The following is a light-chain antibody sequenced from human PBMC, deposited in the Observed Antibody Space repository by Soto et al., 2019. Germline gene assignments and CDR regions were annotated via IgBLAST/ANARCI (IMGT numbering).Light chain of an antibody. CDR2: GAS. CDR3: QQFGSSPIT. Sequence: EIVLTQSPGTLSLSPGERATLSCRASQSVISSYLAWYQQKPGQAPRLLIYGASSRATGFPDRFSGSGSGTDFTLTISRLEPEDFAVYYCQQFGSSPITFGQGTRLEIK. J-gene: IGKJ5*01. V-gene: IGKV3-20*01. CDR1: QSVISSY.